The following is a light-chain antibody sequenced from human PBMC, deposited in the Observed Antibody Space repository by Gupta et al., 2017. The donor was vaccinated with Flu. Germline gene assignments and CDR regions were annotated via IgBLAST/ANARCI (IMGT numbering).Light chain of an antibody. J-gene: IGLJ2*01. CDR1: NSNIGTYGF. V-gene: IGLV2-14*01. Sequence: ITISCTGANSNIGTYGFVSWYQHRPGKAPKLIIYEVRNRPSGVSSRFSGSRSGNTASLNITGLQAEDEGDYYCTSYISGNTPGVFGGGTKLTVL. CDR2: EVR. CDR3: TSYISGNTPGV.